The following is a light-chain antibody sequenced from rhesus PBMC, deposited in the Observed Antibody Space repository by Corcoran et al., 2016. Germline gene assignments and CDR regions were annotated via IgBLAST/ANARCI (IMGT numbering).Light chain of an antibody. CDR2: QAS. V-gene: IGKV7-13*01. Sequence: LTQSPASLAVSPGQRATITCRASESVSFFGINLIHWYQQKPGQPPKLLIYQASNKDTGVPARFSGSGSWTDFTITINPVEADYAADYNCLQSKNSPCSCGQGSKVEIK. CDR3: LQSKNSPCS. CDR1: ESVSFFGINL. J-gene: IGKJ2*01.